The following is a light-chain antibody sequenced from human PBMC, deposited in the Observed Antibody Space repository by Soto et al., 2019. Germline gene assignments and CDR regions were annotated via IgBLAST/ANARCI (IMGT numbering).Light chain of an antibody. CDR1: QSVSSNY. Sequence: EIVLTQSPGTLSLSPGERATLSCRASQSVSSNYLAWYQHKPGQAPRLLIYGASSRATGIPDRLSGSGSGTGFTLNISRLELGVMAIRYFHRYGSSPITLAHGTKVDIK. CDR3: HRYGSSPIT. V-gene: IGKV3-20*01. CDR2: GAS. J-gene: IGKJ3*01.